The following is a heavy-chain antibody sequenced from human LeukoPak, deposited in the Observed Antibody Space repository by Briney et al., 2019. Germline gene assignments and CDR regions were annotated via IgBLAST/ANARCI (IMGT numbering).Heavy chain of an antibody. V-gene: IGHV3-23*01. CDR3: AKDLEVRYFDWLLYPFDY. Sequence: GGSLRLSCAASGFTFSSYAMSWVRQVPGKGLEWVSTISGSGGSTYFADSVKGRFTISRDNSKNTLYLQMNSLRAEDTAVYYCAKDLEVRYFDWLLYPFDYWGQGTLVTVSS. J-gene: IGHJ4*02. D-gene: IGHD3-9*01. CDR1: GFTFSSYA. CDR2: ISGSGGST.